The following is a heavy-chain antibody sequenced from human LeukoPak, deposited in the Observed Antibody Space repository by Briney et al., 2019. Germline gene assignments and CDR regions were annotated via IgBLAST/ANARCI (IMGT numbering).Heavy chain of an antibody. CDR3: AKPFGSGFYYFDY. J-gene: IGHJ4*02. D-gene: IGHD6-19*01. V-gene: IGHV3-74*01. Sequence: GGSLRLSCAASGFTFKSYWMHWVRQAPGRGLVWVSRINTDGSSTIYADSVKGRFTISSDNAKNTLYLQMNTLRAEDTAVYYCAKPFGSGFYYFDYWGQGTLVTVSS. CDR2: INTDGSST. CDR1: GFTFKSYW.